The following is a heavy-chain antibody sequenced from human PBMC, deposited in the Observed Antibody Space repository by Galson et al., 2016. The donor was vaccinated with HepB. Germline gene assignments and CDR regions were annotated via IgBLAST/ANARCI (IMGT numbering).Heavy chain of an antibody. CDR1: GGSISSGNFY. V-gene: IGHV4-31*03. D-gene: IGHD3/OR15-3a*01. CDR2: IYYNGST. J-gene: IGHJ4*02. Sequence: TLSLTCTVSGGSISSGNFYWTWIRQHPGKGLEWIGYIYYNGSTYYNPSLKSRVTISVDTSNYQFSLELTSVTAADTAVYYCARVSYDSLTGYYFDYWGQGTLVTASS. CDR3: ARVSYDSLTGYYFDY.